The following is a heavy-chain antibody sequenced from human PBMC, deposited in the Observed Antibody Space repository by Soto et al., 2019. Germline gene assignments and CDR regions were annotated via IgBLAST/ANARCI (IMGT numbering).Heavy chain of an antibody. V-gene: IGHV3-33*01. Sequence: PGGSLRLSCAASGFTFSSYGMHWVRQAPGKGLEWVAVIWYDGSNKYYADSVKGRFTISRDNSKNTLYLQMNSLRAEDTAVYYCARTHCSSTSCYSLYYYYGMDVWGQGTTVTVSS. CDR2: IWYDGSNK. CDR3: ARTHCSSTSCYSLYYYYGMDV. CDR1: GFTFSSYG. J-gene: IGHJ6*02. D-gene: IGHD2-2*01.